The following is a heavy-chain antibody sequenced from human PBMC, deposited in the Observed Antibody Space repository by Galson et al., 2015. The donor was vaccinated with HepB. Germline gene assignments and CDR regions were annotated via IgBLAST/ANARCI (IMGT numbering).Heavy chain of an antibody. V-gene: IGHV1-69*08. CDR1: GGTFNSYT. D-gene: IGHD5-12*01. J-gene: IGHJ6*02. CDR2: IVPIVGTA. Sequence: YGGTFNSYTVNWVRQAPGQGLEWLGSIVPIVGTAHYAQRFQGRVTISADTSTSTAYMELSSLRSEDTAVYYCARDRSARHSGYDWGYYYYYGMDVWGQGTTVTVSS. CDR3: ARDRSARHSGYDWGYYYYYGMDV.